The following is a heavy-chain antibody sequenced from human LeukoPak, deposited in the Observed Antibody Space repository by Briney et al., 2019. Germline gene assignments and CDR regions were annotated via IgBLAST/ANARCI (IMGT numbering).Heavy chain of an antibody. J-gene: IGHJ4*02. CDR3: AKDWAYSGNYYYFDY. V-gene: IGHV3-23*01. Sequence: GGSLRLSCAASGFTLSSYAMSWVRQAPGKGLQWVSGISSSGGSTYYVDSVKGRFTISRDNTKDTLYLQMNSLRAEDTAVYYCAKDWAYSGNYYYFDYWGQGTLVTVSS. D-gene: IGHD1-26*01. CDR2: ISSSGGST. CDR1: GFTLSSYA.